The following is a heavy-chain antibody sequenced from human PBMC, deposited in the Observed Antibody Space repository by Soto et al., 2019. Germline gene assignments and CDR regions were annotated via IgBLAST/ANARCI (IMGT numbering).Heavy chain of an antibody. J-gene: IGHJ5*02. CDR3: ARGGKQWLPLNWFDP. CDR1: GGSFSGYY. CDR2: INHSGST. V-gene: IGHV4-34*01. D-gene: IGHD6-19*01. Sequence: SETLSLTCAVYGGSFSGYYWSWIRQPPGKGLEWIGEINHSGSTNYNPSLKSRVTISVDTSKNQFSLKLSSVTAADTAVYYCARGGKQWLPLNWFDPWGQGTLVTVSS.